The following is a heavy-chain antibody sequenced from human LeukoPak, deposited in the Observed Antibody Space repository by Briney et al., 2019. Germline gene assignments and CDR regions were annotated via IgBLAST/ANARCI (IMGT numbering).Heavy chain of an antibody. CDR2: IYYSGST. CDR3: ARGYSYGYSKYWYFDL. J-gene: IGHJ2*01. D-gene: IGHD5-18*01. V-gene: IGHV4-59*01. Sequence: SETLSLTRTVSGGSISSYYWSWIRQPPGKGLEWIGYIYYSGSTNYNPSLKSRVTISVDTSKNQFSLKLSSVTAADTAVYYCARGYSYGYSKYWYFDLWGRGTLVTVSS. CDR1: GGSISSYY.